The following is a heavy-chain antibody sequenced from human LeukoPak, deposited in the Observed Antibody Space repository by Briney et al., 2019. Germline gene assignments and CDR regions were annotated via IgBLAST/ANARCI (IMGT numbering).Heavy chain of an antibody. CDR2: IYPADSDI. J-gene: IGHJ5*02. CDR1: GYSINNYW. D-gene: IGHD2-15*01. Sequence: GESLQISCKGSGYSINNYWIGWVRQMPGKGLEWMGIIYPADSDIRFSPSFQGQVTISADKSISTAYLQWSSLKASDTAMYYCARQEYCSGGSCYTWFDPWGQGTLVTVSS. V-gene: IGHV5-51*01. CDR3: ARQEYCSGGSCYTWFDP.